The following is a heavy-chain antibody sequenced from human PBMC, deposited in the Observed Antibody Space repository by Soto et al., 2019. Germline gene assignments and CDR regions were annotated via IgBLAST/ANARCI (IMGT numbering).Heavy chain of an antibody. V-gene: IGHV3-7*01. Sequence: EVQLVESGGGLVQPGGSLSLSCAASGFTFSNYWMTWVRQAPGKGLEWVANIKQDGGEKYYVDYVKGRSTISRDNAKNAVYWKVYSVRVEVTAVYYGARVGGGYYGVGSYGFDYWGQGSLVTVSS. J-gene: IGHJ4*02. D-gene: IGHD3-10*01. CDR2: IKQDGGEK. CDR1: GFTFSNYW. CDR3: ARVGGGYYGVGSYGFDY.